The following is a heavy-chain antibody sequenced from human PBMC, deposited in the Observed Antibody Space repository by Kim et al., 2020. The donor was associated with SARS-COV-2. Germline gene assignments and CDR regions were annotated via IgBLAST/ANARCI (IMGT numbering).Heavy chain of an antibody. V-gene: IGHV4-39*01. Sequence: SETLSLTCTVSGGSISSSSYYWGWIRQPPGKGLEWIGSIYYSGITYYNPSLKSRVTISVDTSKNQFSLKLSSVTAADTAVYYCARHESPPAALPSWGQGTLVTVSS. J-gene: IGHJ4*02. CDR2: IYYSGIT. CDR1: GGSISSSSYY. CDR3: ARHESPPAALPS. D-gene: IGHD2-2*01.